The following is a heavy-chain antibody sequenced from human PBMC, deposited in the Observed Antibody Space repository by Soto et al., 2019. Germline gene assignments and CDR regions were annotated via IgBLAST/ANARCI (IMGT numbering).Heavy chain of an antibody. V-gene: IGHV1-18*01. CDR2: ISGYNGNT. CDR1: GCTFTSFA. CDR3: ARAGRRAGADTPVDS. Sequence: GSSVKVSCKASGCTFTSFAISWVRQAPGQGLQWMAWISGYNGNTKYAQKLQDRVTMTTDTSTSTAYLELRSLRADDTAVYYCARAGRRAGADTPVDSWGQGTGVT. J-gene: IGHJ4*02. D-gene: IGHD6-13*01.